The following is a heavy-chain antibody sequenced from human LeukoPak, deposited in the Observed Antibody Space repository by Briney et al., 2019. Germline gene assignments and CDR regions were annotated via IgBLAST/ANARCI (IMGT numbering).Heavy chain of an antibody. CDR1: GFTFSSYE. CDR3: ARAFHGAFDI. Sequence: GGSLRLSCAASGFTFSSYEMNWVRQAPGKGLEWGSYISSSSSTIYYADSVKGRFTISRDNAKNSLYLQMNSLRAEDTVVYYCARAFHGAFDIWGQGTMVTVSS. D-gene: IGHD3-3*02. V-gene: IGHV3-48*03. J-gene: IGHJ3*02. CDR2: ISSSSSTI.